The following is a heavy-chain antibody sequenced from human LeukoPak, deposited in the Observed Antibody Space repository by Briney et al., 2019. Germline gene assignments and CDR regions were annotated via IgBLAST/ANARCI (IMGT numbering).Heavy chain of an antibody. Sequence: PSETLSLTCTISGGSITSLYWTWIRQPPGKGLEWIGYIFSTGSTNYNPSLKSRVTMSVDTSKNQFSLNLISVTAADTAVYYCASLSRDAFNHIDYWGQGTLVTVSS. CDR2: IFSTGST. J-gene: IGHJ4*02. V-gene: IGHV4-59*11. CDR3: ASLSRDAFNHIDY. CDR1: GGSITSLY. D-gene: IGHD5-24*01.